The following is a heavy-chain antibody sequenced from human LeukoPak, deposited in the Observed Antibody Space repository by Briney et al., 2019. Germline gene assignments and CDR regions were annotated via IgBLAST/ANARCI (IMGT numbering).Heavy chain of an antibody. CDR2: IWYDESNK. Sequence: GGSLRLSCAASGFTFSSYGMHWVRQAPGKGLEWVAVIWYDESNKYYADSVKGRFTISRDNSKNTLYLQMNSLRAEDTAVYYCARVEYSSSWYAPLIDYWGQGTLVTVSS. V-gene: IGHV3-33*01. J-gene: IGHJ4*02. CDR1: GFTFSSYG. D-gene: IGHD6-13*01. CDR3: ARVEYSSSWYAPLIDY.